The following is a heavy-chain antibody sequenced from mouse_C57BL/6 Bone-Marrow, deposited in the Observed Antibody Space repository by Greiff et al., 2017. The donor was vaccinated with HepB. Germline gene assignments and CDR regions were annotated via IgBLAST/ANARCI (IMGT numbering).Heavy chain of an antibody. CDR1: GYTFTDYE. D-gene: IGHD2-1*01. J-gene: IGHJ4*01. V-gene: IGHV1-15*01. CDR2: IDPETGGT. CDR3: TVYGNYVHYYAMDY. Sequence: QVHVKQSGAELVRPGASVTLSCKASGYTFTDYEMHWVKQTPVHGLEWIGAIDPETGGTAYNQKFKGKAILTADKSSSTAYMELRSLTSEDSAVYYCTVYGNYVHYYAMDYWGQGTSVTVSS.